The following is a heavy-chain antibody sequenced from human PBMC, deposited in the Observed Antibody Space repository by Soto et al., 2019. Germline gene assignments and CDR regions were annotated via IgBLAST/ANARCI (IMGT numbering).Heavy chain of an antibody. CDR3: ARWAVRGVITP. J-gene: IGHJ6*02. CDR2: MNPNSGNT. CDR1: GYTFTSYD. Sequence: QVQLVQSGAEVKKPGASVKVSCKASGYTFTSYDINWVRQTTGQGLEWMGWMNPNSGNTGYAQKFQGRVTMTRDTSMSTAYMEQSSLSSEDTAVYYCARWAVRGVITPWGQGTTVTVSS. V-gene: IGHV1-8*01. D-gene: IGHD3-10*01.